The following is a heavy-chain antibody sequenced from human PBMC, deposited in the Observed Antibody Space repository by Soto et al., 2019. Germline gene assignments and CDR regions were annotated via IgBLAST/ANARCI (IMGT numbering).Heavy chain of an antibody. Sequence: QVQLVESGGGVVQPGRSLRLSCAASGFTFSSYGMHWVRQAPGKGLEWVAVIWYDGSNKYYADSVKGRFTISRDNSKNPLYLQMNSLRAEDTAVYYCARTGIAAAGMGWFDPWGQGTLVTVSS. CDR3: ARTGIAAAGMGWFDP. J-gene: IGHJ5*02. D-gene: IGHD6-13*01. CDR1: GFTFSSYG. CDR2: IWYDGSNK. V-gene: IGHV3-33*01.